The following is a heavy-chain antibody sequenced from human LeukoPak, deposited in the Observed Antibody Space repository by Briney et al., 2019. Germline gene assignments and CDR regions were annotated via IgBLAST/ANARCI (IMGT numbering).Heavy chain of an antibody. J-gene: IGHJ4*02. CDR3: ARVIYSGWEGELSD. V-gene: IGHV3-23*01. CDR1: GFTFSSYA. D-gene: IGHD6-19*01. CDR2: ISGSGGST. Sequence: GGSLRLSCAASGFTFSSYAMSWVRQAPGKGLEWVSAISGSGGSTYYADSVKGRFTISRDNSKNTLYLQMNSLRGEDTAVYYCARVIYSGWEGELSDWGQGTLVTVSS.